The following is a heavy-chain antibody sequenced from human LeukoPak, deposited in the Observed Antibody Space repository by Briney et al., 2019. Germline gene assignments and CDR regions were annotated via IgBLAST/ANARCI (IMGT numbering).Heavy chain of an antibody. J-gene: IGHJ4*02. CDR1: GYTFTSYG. CDR2: ISAYNGNT. Sequence: ASVKVSCKASGYTFTSYGISWVRQAPGQGLEWMGWISAYNGNTNYAQKLQGRVTMTTDTSTSTAYMELRSLRSDDTAVYYCARSPGDYDFWSGCYTSAVGLYFDYWGQGTLVTVSS. CDR3: ARSPGDYDFWSGCYTSAVGLYFDY. V-gene: IGHV1-18*01. D-gene: IGHD3-3*01.